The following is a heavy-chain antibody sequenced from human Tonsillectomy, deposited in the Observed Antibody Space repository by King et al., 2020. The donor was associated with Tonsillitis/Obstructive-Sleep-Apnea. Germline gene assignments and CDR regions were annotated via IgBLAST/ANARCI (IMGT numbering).Heavy chain of an antibody. V-gene: IGHV3-23*04. J-gene: IGHJ4*02. CDR3: AKARVQGVNITFFDY. Sequence: VQLVESGGGLVQPGGSLRLSCAASGITFSSYAMSWVRQAPGKGLEWVSTISGGGGSTYYADSVKGRFTISRDNSKNTLYLQMNSLRAEDTAVYYCAKARVQGVNITFFDYWGGETVVTVAS. CDR2: ISGGGGST. D-gene: IGHD3-10*01. CDR1: GITFSSYA.